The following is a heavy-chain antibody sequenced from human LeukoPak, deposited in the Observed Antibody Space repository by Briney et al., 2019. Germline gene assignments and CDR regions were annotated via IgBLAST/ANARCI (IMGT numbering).Heavy chain of an antibody. D-gene: IGHD1-1*01. CDR3: ARDTERRYYYYYMDV. J-gene: IGHJ6*03. CDR2: IYYSGST. Sequence: SETLSLTCTVSGGSISSGSYYWSWIRQPPGKGLEWIGYIYYSGSTNYNPSLKSRVTISVDTSKNQFSLKLSSVTAADTAVYYCARDTERRYYYYYMDVWGKGTTVTVSS. CDR1: GGSISSGSYY. V-gene: IGHV4-61*01.